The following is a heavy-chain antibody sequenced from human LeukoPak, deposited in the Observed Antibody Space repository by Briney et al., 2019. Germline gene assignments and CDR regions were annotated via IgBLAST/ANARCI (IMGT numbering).Heavy chain of an antibody. CDR3: AKDAMAVAGNVNWFDP. CDR2: IWYDGSNK. CDR1: GFTFSSYG. V-gene: IGHV3-33*06. D-gene: IGHD6-19*01. J-gene: IGHJ5*02. Sequence: PGGSLRLSCAASGFTFSSYGMHWVRQAPGKGLEWVAVIWYDGSNKYYADSVKGRFTISRDNSKNTPYLQMITLRAEDTAVYYCAKDAMAVAGNVNWFDPWGQGTLVTVSS.